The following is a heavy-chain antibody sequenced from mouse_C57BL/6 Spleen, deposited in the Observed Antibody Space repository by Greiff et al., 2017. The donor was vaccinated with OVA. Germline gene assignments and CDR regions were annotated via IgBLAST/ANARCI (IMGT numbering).Heavy chain of an antibody. CDR1: GYSFTGYY. J-gene: IGHJ3*01. V-gene: IGHV1-42*01. CDR3: ASSTTGFAY. D-gene: IGHD2-1*01. Sequence: EVQLQQSGPELVKPGASVKISCKASGYSFTGYYMNWVKQSPEKSLEWIGEINPSTGGTTYTQKFKAQATLTVDKSSSTAYMQLKSLTSEDSAVYYCASSTTGFAYWGQGTLVTVSA. CDR2: INPSTGGT.